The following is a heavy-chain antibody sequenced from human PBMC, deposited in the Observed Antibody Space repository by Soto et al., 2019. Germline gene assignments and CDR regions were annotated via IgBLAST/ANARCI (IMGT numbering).Heavy chain of an antibody. D-gene: IGHD2-15*01. CDR1: GGSISSSSYY. J-gene: IGHJ4*02. V-gene: IGHV4-39*01. CDR3: ARLPRGYGNYVDS. CDR2: IYSTGNT. Sequence: QLQLQESGPGQVRPSETLSLTCTVSGGSISSSSYYWGWIRQTPGKGLEWIGSIYSTGNTYYKPSLKSRVTISVHTSKNEFSLKLSSVTAADRAVYYCARLPRGYGNYVDSWGQGILVTVSS.